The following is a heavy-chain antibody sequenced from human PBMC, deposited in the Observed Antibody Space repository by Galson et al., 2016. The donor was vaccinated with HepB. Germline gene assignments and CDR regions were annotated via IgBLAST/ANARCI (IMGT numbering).Heavy chain of an antibody. CDR1: GFTFSRYA. CDR2: ISGDGVTT. V-gene: IGHV3-64*04. D-gene: IGHD1-26*01. J-gene: IGHJ6*02. Sequence: SLRLSCAASGFTFSRYAMHWVRQAPGKGLEDVSAISGDGVTTYYADSVKGRFTISRDNSKNTLYLQMNSLRAEDTAVYFCARDQGAVGANYYQAMDVWGQGTTVTVSS. CDR3: ARDQGAVGANYYQAMDV.